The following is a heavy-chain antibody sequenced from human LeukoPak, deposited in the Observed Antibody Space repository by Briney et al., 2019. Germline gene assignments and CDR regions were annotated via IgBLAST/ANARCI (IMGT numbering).Heavy chain of an antibody. CDR2: IYYSGSA. D-gene: IGHD6-13*01. Sequence: SETLSLTCTVSGGSISSSSYYWGWIRQPPGKGLEWIGSIYYSGSAYYNPSLKRRVTISVDTSKNQFSLKLSSVTAADTAVYYCARRLAGTEDYWGQGTLVTVSS. J-gene: IGHJ4*02. CDR1: GGSISSSSYY. V-gene: IGHV4-39*01. CDR3: ARRLAGTEDY.